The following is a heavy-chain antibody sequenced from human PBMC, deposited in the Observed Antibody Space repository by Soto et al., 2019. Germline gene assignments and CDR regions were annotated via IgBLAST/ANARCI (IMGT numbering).Heavy chain of an antibody. CDR1: GGTFSSYA. V-gene: IGHV1-69*13. J-gene: IGHJ5*02. D-gene: IGHD2-8*01. Sequence: SVKVSCKASGGTFSSYAISWVRQTPGQGLEWMGGIIPIFGTANYAQKFQGRVTITADESTSTAYMELSSLRSEDTAVYYCASLAGPIAYCTNGVCPEGNWFDPWGQGTLVTVSS. CDR3: ASLAGPIAYCTNGVCPEGNWFDP. CDR2: IIPIFGTA.